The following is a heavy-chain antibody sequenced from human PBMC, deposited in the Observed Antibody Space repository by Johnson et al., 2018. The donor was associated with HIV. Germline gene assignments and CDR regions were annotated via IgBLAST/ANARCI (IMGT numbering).Heavy chain of an antibody. V-gene: IGHV3-15*01. CDR3: TKDDYTGAFDI. J-gene: IGHJ3*02. D-gene: IGHD4/OR15-4a*01. CDR1: GFTFSNAW. Sequence: VQLMESGGGLVKPGGSLRLSCAASGFTFSNAWMSWVRQAPGKGLEWVGRIKSKTDGGTTYYADSVKGRFTISRDNSKNTLYLQMKRLRAEDTAVYYCTKDDYTGAFDIWGQGTMVTVSS. CDR2: IKSKTDGGTT.